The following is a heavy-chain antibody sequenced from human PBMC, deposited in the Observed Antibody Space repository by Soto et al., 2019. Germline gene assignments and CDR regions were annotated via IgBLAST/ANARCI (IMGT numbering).Heavy chain of an antibody. CDR1: GGSISSGGYY. Sequence: QVHLQESGPGLLKPSQTLSLTCTVSGGSISSGGYYWSWLRQYPGKGLEWIGYIYYTGTTYYTPALKSGVTLSLDPSTRQFSLKLSSLTAADTAVYYCARRGGVQPWSNFDYWGQGALVTVSS. D-gene: IGHD5-18*01. CDR2: IYYTGTT. CDR3: ARRGGVQPWSNFDY. J-gene: IGHJ4*02. V-gene: IGHV4-31*03.